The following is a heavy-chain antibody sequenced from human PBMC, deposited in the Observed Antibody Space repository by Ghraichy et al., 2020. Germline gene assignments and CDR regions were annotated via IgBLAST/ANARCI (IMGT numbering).Heavy chain of an antibody. CDR3: AKDSIAVAGPTGEPVDY. Sequence: GSLRLSCAASGFTFSSYGMHWVRQAPGKGLEWVAVISYDGSNKYYADSVKGRFTISRDNSKNTLYLQMNSLRAEDTAVYYCAKDSIAVAGPTGEPVDYWGQGTLVTVSS. V-gene: IGHV3-30*18. D-gene: IGHD6-19*01. J-gene: IGHJ4*02. CDR2: ISYDGSNK. CDR1: GFTFSSYG.